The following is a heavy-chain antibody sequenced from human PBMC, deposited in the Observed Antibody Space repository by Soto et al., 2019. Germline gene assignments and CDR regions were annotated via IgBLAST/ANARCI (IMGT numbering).Heavy chain of an antibody. CDR1: GFTFSDAW. J-gene: IGHJ4*02. CDR3: TTDSLFTGQLVRMDY. CDR2: IKSKIDGGTT. Sequence: PGGSLRLSCAASGFTFSDAWINWVRQAPGKGLEWVGRIKSKIDGGTTDFAAPVKGRFAISRDDSRDMVYMEMYSVKTDDTAVYYCTTDSLFTGQLVRMDYWGQGTLVTVSS. V-gene: IGHV3-15*07. D-gene: IGHD3-9*01.